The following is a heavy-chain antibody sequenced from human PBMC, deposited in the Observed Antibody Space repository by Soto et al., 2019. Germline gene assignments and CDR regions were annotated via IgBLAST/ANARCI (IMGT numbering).Heavy chain of an antibody. CDR3: ARDLYYYDSSGYRAPLYYYYYGMDV. J-gene: IGHJ6*02. CDR1: GFTFSSYG. V-gene: IGHV3-33*01. Sequence: GGSLRLSCAASGFTFSSYGVHWVRQAPGKGLEWVAVIWYDGSNKYYADSVKGRFTISRDNSKNTLYLQMNSLRAEDTAVYYCARDLYYYDSSGYRAPLYYYYYGMDVWGQGTTVTVSS. CDR2: IWYDGSNK. D-gene: IGHD3-22*01.